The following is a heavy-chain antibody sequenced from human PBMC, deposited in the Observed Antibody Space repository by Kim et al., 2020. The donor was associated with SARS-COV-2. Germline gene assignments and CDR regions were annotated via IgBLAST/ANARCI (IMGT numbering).Heavy chain of an antibody. V-gene: IGHV3-30*04. CDR3: ARETGDGYFDL. D-gene: IGHD7-27*01. J-gene: IGHJ2*01. CDR2: ISYDGSNK. Sequence: GGSLRLSCAASGFTFSSYAMHWVRQAPGKGLEWVAVISYDGSNKYYADSVKGRFTISRDNSKNTLYLQMNSLRAEDTAVYYCARETGDGYFDLWGRGTLVTVSS. CDR1: GFTFSSYA.